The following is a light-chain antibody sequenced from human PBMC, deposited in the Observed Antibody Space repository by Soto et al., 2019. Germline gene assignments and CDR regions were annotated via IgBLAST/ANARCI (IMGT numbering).Light chain of an antibody. J-gene: IGLJ2*01. CDR2: DVS. V-gene: IGLV2-11*01. CDR3: CAYAGSYTVL. Sequence: SVLTQPRSVSGSPGQSVTISCTGTSSDVGGYKYVSWYQQHPGKVPKLMMFDVSERPSGVPDRFSGSKSGNTASLSISGLQAADEADYYCCAYAGSYTVLFGGGTKGTVL. CDR1: SSDVGGYKY.